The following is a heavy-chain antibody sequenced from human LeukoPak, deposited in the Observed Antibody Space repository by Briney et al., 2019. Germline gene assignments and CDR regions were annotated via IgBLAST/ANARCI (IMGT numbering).Heavy chain of an antibody. D-gene: IGHD2-2*02. CDR3: AMKAVPRPRLYDAFDF. J-gene: IGHJ3*01. CDR2: IRYDGSNK. Sequence: PGGSLRLSCAASGFTFSSYGMHWVRQAPGKGLEWVAFIRYDGSNKYYADSVKGRFTISRDNSKNTLYLQMNSLRAEDTAVYYCAMKAVPRPRLYDAFDFWGRGTVVTVSS. V-gene: IGHV3-30*02. CDR1: GFTFSSYG.